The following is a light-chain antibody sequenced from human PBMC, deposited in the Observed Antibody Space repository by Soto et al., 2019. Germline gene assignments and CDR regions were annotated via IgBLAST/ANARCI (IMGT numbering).Light chain of an antibody. CDR2: AAS. Sequence: DNKLTQSPSSLSASIGDKVTINCRASQSISNFLNWGQHKPGNAPKVLISAASSLQTGVPSRFSGSGSGTEFTLTISSLQPEDFATYYCQLRHSYPLPFGQGTRLETK. V-gene: IGKV1-39*01. CDR1: QSISNF. CDR3: QLRHSYPLP. J-gene: IGKJ5*01.